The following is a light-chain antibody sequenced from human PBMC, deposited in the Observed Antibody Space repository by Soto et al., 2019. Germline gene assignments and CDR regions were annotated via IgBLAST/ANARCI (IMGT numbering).Light chain of an antibody. Sequence: EIVLTQSPGTLSLSPGERATLSCRASQSVSSATYLAWYQQKPGQAPRLLIYGASSRAAGIPDRFSGSGSGTDFTLTISRLEPEDFSVYYCQQYGDSPLTFCGGTKVET. CDR1: QSVSSATY. CDR2: GAS. V-gene: IGKV3-20*01. CDR3: QQYGDSPLT. J-gene: IGKJ4*01.